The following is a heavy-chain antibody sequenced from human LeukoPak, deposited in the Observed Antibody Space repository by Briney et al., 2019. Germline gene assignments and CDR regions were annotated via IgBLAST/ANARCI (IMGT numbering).Heavy chain of an antibody. J-gene: IGHJ4*02. Sequence: SETLSLTCTVSGGSISSSSYYWGWIRQPPGQGLEWIGSIYYSVSTYYNPSLKSRVTISVDTSKNQFCLKLSSVTAADTAVYYCATFYCSGGRCCFDYWGQGTLVTVSS. V-gene: IGHV4-39*01. CDR3: ATFYCSGGRCCFDY. CDR2: IYYSVST. D-gene: IGHD2-15*01. CDR1: GGSISSSSYY.